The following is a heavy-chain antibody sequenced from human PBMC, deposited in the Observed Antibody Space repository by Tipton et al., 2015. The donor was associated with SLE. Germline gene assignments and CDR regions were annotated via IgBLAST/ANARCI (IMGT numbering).Heavy chain of an antibody. D-gene: IGHD6-19*01. CDR1: GGSISSYY. J-gene: IGHJ4*02. V-gene: IGHV4-59*08. CDR2: IYYSGST. CDR3: ASSLRVEQSGWYFDY. Sequence: TLSLTCTVSGGSISSYYWSWIRQPAGKGLEWIGYIYYSGSTNYNPSLKSRVTISVDTSKNQFSLKLSSVTAADTAVYYCASSLRVEQSGWYFDYWGQGTLVTVSS.